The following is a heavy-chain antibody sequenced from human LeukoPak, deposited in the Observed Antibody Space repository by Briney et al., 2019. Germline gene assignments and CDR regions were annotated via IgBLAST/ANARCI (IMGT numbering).Heavy chain of an antibody. J-gene: IGHJ6*02. V-gene: IGHV4-39*07. CDR1: GGSISSGTYF. Sequence: SETLSLTCTVSGGSISSGTYFWGWIRQPPGKGLEWIGSIYYSGRTYSNPSLKSRVTISVDTSKNHLSLNLSPVTAADTAVYYCARHSSWYYYYGMDVWGQGTTVTVSS. D-gene: IGHD6-13*01. CDR3: ARHSSWYYYYGMDV. CDR2: IYYSGRT.